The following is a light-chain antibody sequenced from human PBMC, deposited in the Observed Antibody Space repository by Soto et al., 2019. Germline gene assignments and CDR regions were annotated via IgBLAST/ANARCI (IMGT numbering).Light chain of an antibody. V-gene: IGKV1-5*03. J-gene: IGKJ4*01. Sequence: DIQMTQSPSTLSASVGDRVSITCRASQSISTWLAWFQQKPGNAPKVLIYKASTLESGVPSRFSGSGSGTEFTLTISRLQPDDFATYYCQQYNRYPLTFGGGTKVEIK. CDR2: KAS. CDR1: QSISTW. CDR3: QQYNRYPLT.